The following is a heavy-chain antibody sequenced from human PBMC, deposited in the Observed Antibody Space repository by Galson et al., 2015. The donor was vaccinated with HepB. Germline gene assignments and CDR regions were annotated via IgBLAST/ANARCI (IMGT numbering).Heavy chain of an antibody. V-gene: IGHV3-49*03. D-gene: IGHD5-12*01. J-gene: IGHJ3*02. CDR2: IRSKTYGGTT. CDR1: GFTFGDYA. CDR3: SRESWFRGYDSYAFDI. Sequence: SLRLSCAASGFTFGDYAMSWFRQAPGKGLEWVGLIRSKTYGGTTEYAASVKGIFTISRDDSKTIAYLQMNSLKTEDTAVYYCSRESWFRGYDSYAFDIWGQGTMVTVSS.